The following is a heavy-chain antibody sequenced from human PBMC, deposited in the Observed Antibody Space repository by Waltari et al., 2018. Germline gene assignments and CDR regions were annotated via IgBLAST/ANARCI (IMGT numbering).Heavy chain of an antibody. CDR3: ASESIVGASFDY. Sequence: QVQLQESGPGLVKPSETLSLTCTVSGGSVSSGSYYWSWIRQPPGKGLEWIGYIYYSGRTNYNPSLKSRVTISVDTSKNQFSLKLSSVTAADTAVYYCASESIVGASFDYWGQGTLVTVSS. CDR2: IYYSGRT. J-gene: IGHJ4*02. CDR1: GGSVSSGSYY. D-gene: IGHD1-26*01. V-gene: IGHV4-61*01.